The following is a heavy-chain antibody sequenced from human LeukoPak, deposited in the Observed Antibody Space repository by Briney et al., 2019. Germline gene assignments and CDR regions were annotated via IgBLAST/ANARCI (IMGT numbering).Heavy chain of an antibody. D-gene: IGHD3-9*01. Sequence: SETLSLTCTVSGGSISSSSYYWGWIRQPPGKGLEWIGSIYYSGSTYYNPSLKSRVTISVDTSKNQFSLKLSSVTAADTAVYYRARRVRYFDWTFDYWGQGTLVTVSS. V-gene: IGHV4-39*01. CDR2: IYYSGST. J-gene: IGHJ4*02. CDR3: ARRVRYFDWTFDY. CDR1: GGSISSSSYY.